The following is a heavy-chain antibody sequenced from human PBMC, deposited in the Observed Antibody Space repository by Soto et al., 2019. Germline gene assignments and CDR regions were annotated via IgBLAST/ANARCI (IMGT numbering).Heavy chain of an antibody. V-gene: IGHV1-46*01. CDR1: GYTFTSYY. Sequence: ASVKVSCKASGYTFTSYYMHWVRQAPGEGLEWMGMISTSGDNTIYAQKLQGRLTLTRDTSTSTAYMDLTTLRSDDTAVYFCARDPGAASFDFWAQGTLVTVSS. CDR2: ISTSGDNT. J-gene: IGHJ4*02. CDR3: ARDPGAASFDF. D-gene: IGHD2-15*01.